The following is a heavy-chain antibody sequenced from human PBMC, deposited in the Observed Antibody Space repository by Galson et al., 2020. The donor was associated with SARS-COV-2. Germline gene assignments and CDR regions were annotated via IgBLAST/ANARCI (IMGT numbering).Heavy chain of an antibody. J-gene: IGHJ3*02. Sequence: GESLKISCAASGFTFSSYGMHWVRQAPGKGLEWVAVIWYDGSNKYYADSVKGRFTISRDNSKNTLYLQMNSLRAEDTAVYYCARDIPVVVPAADPNDAFDIWGQGTMVTVSS. CDR1: GFTFSSYG. V-gene: IGHV3-33*01. CDR2: IWYDGSNK. D-gene: IGHD2-2*01. CDR3: ARDIPVVVPAADPNDAFDI.